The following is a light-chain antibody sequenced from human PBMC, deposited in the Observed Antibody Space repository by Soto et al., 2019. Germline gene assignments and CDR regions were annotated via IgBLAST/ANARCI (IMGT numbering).Light chain of an antibody. CDR3: SSYTSSSTLV. CDR1: SSDVGDYNY. CDR2: EVN. Sequence: LAQPASVSGSPGQSITISCTGTSSDVGDYNYVSWYQQHPGKAPKLMIYEVNNRPSGVSNRFSGSKSGNTASLTISGLQAEDEADYYCSSYTSSSTLVFGTGTKVTVL. J-gene: IGLJ1*01. V-gene: IGLV2-14*01.